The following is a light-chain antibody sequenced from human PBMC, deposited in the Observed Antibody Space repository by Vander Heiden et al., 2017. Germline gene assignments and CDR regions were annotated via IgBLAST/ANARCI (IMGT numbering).Light chain of an antibody. CDR2: KAS. J-gene: IGKJ2*01. V-gene: IGKV1-5*03. Sequence: DIQMTQSPSTLSASVGDRVTITCRASQSISSWLAWYQQKPGKAPKLLIYKASSLESGVPSRFSGSGSGTEFTLTIISLQPDDFATYYCQQQNSYPYTFGQGTKVEIK. CDR3: QQQNSYPYT. CDR1: QSISSW.